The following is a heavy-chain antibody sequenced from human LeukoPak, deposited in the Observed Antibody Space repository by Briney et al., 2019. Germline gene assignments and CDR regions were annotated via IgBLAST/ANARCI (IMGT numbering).Heavy chain of an antibody. Sequence: PGGSLRLSCAASGFTFSVYTLNWVRQAPGKGLEWVSVIYSGGSTYYADSVKGRFTIARDNAKNSVYLEMNSLRADDTAVYYCARSARLMKGVVEVTALDDWGQGTLVTVSS. J-gene: IGHJ4*02. CDR3: ARSARLMKGVVEVTALDD. CDR1: GFTFSVYT. D-gene: IGHD3-3*01. CDR2: IYSGGST. V-gene: IGHV3-69-1*02.